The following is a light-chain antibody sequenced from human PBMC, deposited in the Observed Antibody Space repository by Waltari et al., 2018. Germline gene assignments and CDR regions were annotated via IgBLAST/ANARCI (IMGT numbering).Light chain of an antibody. CDR2: GAS. Sequence: IVLTQSPGTLSLSPGERATLSCRTSQSIGSSYLAWYQQKPGQAPRPLIHGASSRATGIPDRFSGTGSGTDFTLTISRLEPEDFAVYYCQQYGSSPRTFGQGTKVDIK. J-gene: IGKJ1*01. V-gene: IGKV3-20*01. CDR1: QSIGSSY. CDR3: QQYGSSPRT.